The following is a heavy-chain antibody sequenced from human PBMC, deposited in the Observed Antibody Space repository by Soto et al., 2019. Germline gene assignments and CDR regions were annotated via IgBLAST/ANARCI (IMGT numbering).Heavy chain of an antibody. CDR3: ARGVFGSRTQLDDY. J-gene: IGHJ4*02. CDR2: INHSGST. V-gene: IGHV4-34*01. D-gene: IGHD6-13*01. Sequence: QVQLQQWGAGLLKPSETLSLTCAVYGGSFSGYYWSWIRQPPGKGLEWIGEINHSGSTNYNPSLKSRVTISVDTSKNQFSLKLSSVTAADTAVYYCARGVFGSRTQLDDYWGQGTLVTVSS. CDR1: GGSFSGYY.